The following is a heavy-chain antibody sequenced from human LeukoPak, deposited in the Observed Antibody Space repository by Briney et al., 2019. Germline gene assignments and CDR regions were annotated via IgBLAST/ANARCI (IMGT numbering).Heavy chain of an antibody. J-gene: IGHJ4*02. CDR1: GFTFSSYA. Sequence: GGAVRLSCAASGFTFSSYAMYWVRQAPGKGLEWVTNIWYDGSNKYYADSVKGRFTISRDNSKNTLYLQMNSLRAEDTAVYYCARGLFNYDNSGLNYWGQGTRVT. D-gene: IGHD3-22*01. CDR2: IWYDGSNK. V-gene: IGHV3-33*01. CDR3: ARGLFNYDNSGLNY.